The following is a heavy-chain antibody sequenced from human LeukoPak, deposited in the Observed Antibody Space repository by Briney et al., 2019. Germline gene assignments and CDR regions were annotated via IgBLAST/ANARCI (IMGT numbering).Heavy chain of an antibody. CDR3: AREWYRSRYYFPYVDY. J-gene: IGHJ4*02. D-gene: IGHD6-13*01. CDR2: IYSGGST. CDR1: GFTFSTYA. Sequence: GGSLRLSCAASGFTFSTYAISWVRQAPGKGLEWVSVIYSGGSTFYADSVKGRFTISRDNSKNTLYLQMNSLRAEDTAVYYCAREWYRSRYYFPYVDYWGQGTLVTVSS. V-gene: IGHV3-66*01.